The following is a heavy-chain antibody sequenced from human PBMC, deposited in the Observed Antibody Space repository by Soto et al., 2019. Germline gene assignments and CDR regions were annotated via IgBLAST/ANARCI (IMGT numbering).Heavy chain of an antibody. V-gene: IGHV3-23*01. CDR2: ISGSGGST. J-gene: IGHJ3*02. CDR1: GFTFSSYA. Sequence: HPGGSLRLSCAASGFTFSSYAMSWVRQAPGKGLEWVSAISGSGGSTYYADSVKGRFTISRDSSKNTLYLQMNSLRAEDTAVYYCAKDQQAIAVAKNDAFDIWGQGTMVSVSS. CDR3: AKDQQAIAVAKNDAFDI. D-gene: IGHD6-19*01.